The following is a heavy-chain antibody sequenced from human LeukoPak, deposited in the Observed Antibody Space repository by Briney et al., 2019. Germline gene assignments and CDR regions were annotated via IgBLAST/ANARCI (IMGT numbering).Heavy chain of an antibody. Sequence: GGSQRLSCAASGFTFSSYAMSWVRQAPGKGLEWVSAISGSGGSTYYADSVKGRFTISRDNSKNTLYLQMNSLRAEDTAVYYCAKVPGIAVAYFDYWGQGTLVTVSS. CDR2: ISGSGGST. D-gene: IGHD6-19*01. CDR3: AKVPGIAVAYFDY. CDR1: GFTFSSYA. V-gene: IGHV3-23*01. J-gene: IGHJ4*02.